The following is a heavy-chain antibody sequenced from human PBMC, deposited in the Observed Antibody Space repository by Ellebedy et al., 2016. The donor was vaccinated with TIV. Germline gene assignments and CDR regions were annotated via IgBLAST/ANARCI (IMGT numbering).Heavy chain of an antibody. CDR1: GFSFSDYW. CDR3: MRGGVEPFDY. J-gene: IGHJ4*02. CDR2: IDPYGSPT. V-gene: IGHV3-74*01. Sequence: GESLKISCAVSGFSFSDYWMHWARQAPGKGLVWVSRIDPYGSPTTYADSVRGRFTVSRDNAKKTLYLLMTNLRVEDTAVYYCMRGGVEPFDYWGQGTLVIVSS. D-gene: IGHD1-14*01.